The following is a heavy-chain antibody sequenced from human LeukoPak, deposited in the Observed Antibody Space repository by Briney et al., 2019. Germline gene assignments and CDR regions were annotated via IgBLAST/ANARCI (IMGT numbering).Heavy chain of an antibody. Sequence: GASVKVSCKASGGTFSSYVISWVRQAPGQGLEWMGGIIPIFGTANYAQKFQGRVTITTDESTSTAYMELSSLRSEDTAVYYCARADDSSSSRYYYYYMDVWGKGTTVTVSS. J-gene: IGHJ6*03. CDR1: GGTFSSYV. CDR3: ARADDSSSSRYYYYYMDV. V-gene: IGHV1-69*05. CDR2: IIPIFGTA. D-gene: IGHD6-6*01.